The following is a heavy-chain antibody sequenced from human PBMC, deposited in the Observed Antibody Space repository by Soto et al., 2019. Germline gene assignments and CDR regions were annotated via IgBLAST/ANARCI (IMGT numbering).Heavy chain of an antibody. CDR3: ATAGILYYGMDV. CDR2: IIPIFGTA. V-gene: IGHV1-69*13. Sequence: SVKVSCKASGGTFSSYAISWVRQAPGQGLEWMGGIIPIFGTANYAQKFQGRVTITADESTSTAYMELSSLRSEDTAVYYCATAGILYYGMDVWGQGTTVTVSS. D-gene: IGHD2-15*01. CDR1: GGTFSSYA. J-gene: IGHJ6*02.